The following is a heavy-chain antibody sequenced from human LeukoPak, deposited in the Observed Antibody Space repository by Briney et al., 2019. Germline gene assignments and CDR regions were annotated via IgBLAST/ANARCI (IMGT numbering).Heavy chain of an antibody. J-gene: IGHJ3*02. D-gene: IGHD2-15*01. CDR1: GGTFSSYA. CDR3: ATEIRYCSGGSCYPRGYDAFDI. V-gene: IGHV1-24*01. Sequence: GASVKVSCKASGGTFSSYAISWVRQAPGQGLEWMGGFDPEDGETIYAQKFQGRVTMTEDTSTDTAYMELSSLRSEDTAVYYCATEIRYCSGGSCYPRGYDAFDIWGQGTMVTVSS. CDR2: FDPEDGET.